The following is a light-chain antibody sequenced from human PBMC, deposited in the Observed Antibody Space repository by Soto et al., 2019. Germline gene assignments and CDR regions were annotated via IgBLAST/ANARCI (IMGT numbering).Light chain of an antibody. CDR3: QQYGGSPFT. CDR1: QSVSTSY. Sequence: EIVLTQSPGTLSLSPGERATLSCRASQSVSTSYLAWYQHKPGQAPRLLIYNTFTRATGIPDRFSGSGSGTDFTLTISRLEPEDCAVYYCQQYGGSPFTFGPGTKVDIK. CDR2: NTF. V-gene: IGKV3-20*01. J-gene: IGKJ3*01.